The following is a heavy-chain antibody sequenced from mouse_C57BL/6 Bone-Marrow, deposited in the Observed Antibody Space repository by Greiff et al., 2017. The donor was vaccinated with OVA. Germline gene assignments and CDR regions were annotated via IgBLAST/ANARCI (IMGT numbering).Heavy chain of an antibody. V-gene: IGHV1-26*01. CDR2: INPNNGGT. D-gene: IGHD1-1*01. CDR1: GYTFTDYY. CDR3: ADYHGRFAY. J-gene: IGHJ3*01. Sequence: EVQLQQSGPELVKPGASVKISCKASGYTFTDYYMNWVKQSHGKSLEWIGDINPNNGGTSYNQKFKGKATLTVDKSSSTAYMELRSLTSEDSAVYYCADYHGRFAYWGQGTLVTVSA.